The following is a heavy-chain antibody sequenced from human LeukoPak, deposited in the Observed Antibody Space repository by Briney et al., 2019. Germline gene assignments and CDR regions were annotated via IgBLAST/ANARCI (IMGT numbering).Heavy chain of an antibody. D-gene: IGHD3-10*01. V-gene: IGHV3-30*02. CDR3: AKSVPAIRGEIDY. CDR2: MRYDGSNE. CDR1: GFTLSDYG. Sequence: PGGSLRLSCAASGFTLSDYGMHWVRQAPGKGLEWVAFMRYDGSNENYADSVKGRFTISRDNSKNTLYLQMNSLRAEDTAVYYCAKSVPAIRGEIDYWGQGTLVTVSS. J-gene: IGHJ4*02.